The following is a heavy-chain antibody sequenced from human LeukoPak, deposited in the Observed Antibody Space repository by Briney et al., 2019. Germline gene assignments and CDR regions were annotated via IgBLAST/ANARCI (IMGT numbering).Heavy chain of an antibody. J-gene: IGHJ4*02. V-gene: IGHV3-30*03. CDR1: GFTFSSYS. CDR3: ARDLIPYCSGGSCYLGGGFDY. D-gene: IGHD2-15*01. CDR2: ISYDGSNK. Sequence: GGSLRLSCAASGFTFSSYSMNWVRQAPGKGLEWVAVISYDGSNKYYADSVKGRFTISRDNSKNTLYLQMNSLRAEDTAVYYCARDLIPYCSGGSCYLGGGFDYWGQGTLVTVSS.